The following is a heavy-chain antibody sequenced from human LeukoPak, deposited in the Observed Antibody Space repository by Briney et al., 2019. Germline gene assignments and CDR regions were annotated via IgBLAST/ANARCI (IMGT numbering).Heavy chain of an antibody. V-gene: IGHV3-7*01. CDR2: IKGDGSDK. CDR3: ARDMEFWSGSDY. CDR1: GFTFSDYW. D-gene: IGHD3-3*01. Sequence: GGSLRLSCAASGFTFSDYWISWIRQAPGKGLEWGANIKGDGSDKYYVDSVKDRFTISRDNGKNSLYLQMNSLRAEDTAVYYCARDMEFWSGSDYWGQGTLVTVSS. J-gene: IGHJ4*02.